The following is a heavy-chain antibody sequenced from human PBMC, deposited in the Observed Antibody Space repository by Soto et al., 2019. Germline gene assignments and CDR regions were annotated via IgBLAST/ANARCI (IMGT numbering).Heavy chain of an antibody. CDR1: GGSFSGYY. V-gene: IGHV4-34*01. CDR3: ARGLRCTNGVCSFAYWFDP. D-gene: IGHD2-8*01. CDR2: INHSGST. J-gene: IGHJ5*02. Sequence: QVQLQQWGAGLLKPSETLSLTCAVYGGSFSGYYWSWIRQPPGKGLEWIGEINHSGSTNYNPSLRSRVTISVDPSKNQFSLKLSSVTAADTAVYYCARGLRCTNGVCSFAYWFDPWGQGTLVTVSS.